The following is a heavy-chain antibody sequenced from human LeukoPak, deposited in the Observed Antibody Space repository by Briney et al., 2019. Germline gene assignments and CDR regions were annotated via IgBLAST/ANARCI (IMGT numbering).Heavy chain of an antibody. CDR3: ARRRDGYNLYYFDY. CDR1: GGSFSGYY. Sequence: SETLSLTCAVYGGSFSGYYWTWIRQPPGKGLEWIGSFYYSGSIYYNPSLKSRVTISVDTSRNQFSLKLSSVSAADTAVYYCARRRDGYNLYYFDYWGQGILVTVSS. V-gene: IGHV4-34*01. J-gene: IGHJ4*02. D-gene: IGHD5-24*01. CDR2: FYYSGSI.